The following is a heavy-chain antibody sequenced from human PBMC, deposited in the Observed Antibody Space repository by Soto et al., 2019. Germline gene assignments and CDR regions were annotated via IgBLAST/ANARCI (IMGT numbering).Heavy chain of an antibody. V-gene: IGHV3-48*03. J-gene: IGHJ6*02. Sequence: GGSLRLSCAASGFTVSSYKMNWVRQAPGKGLEWVSDICTNGRTTYYAASVEGRFTISTDNAKNSLYLQINTLRAEDTAVYYCARGRGQLVGIIPCYYDLDDWGQGTTVTVSS. CDR2: ICTNGRTT. CDR1: GFTVSSYK. CDR3: ARGRGQLVGIIPCYYDLDD. D-gene: IGHD1-1*01.